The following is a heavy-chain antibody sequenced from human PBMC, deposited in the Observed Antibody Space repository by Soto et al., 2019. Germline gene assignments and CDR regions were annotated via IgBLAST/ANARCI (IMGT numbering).Heavy chain of an antibody. V-gene: IGHV1-69*02. J-gene: IGHJ6*03. CDR1: GGTFSSYP. D-gene: IGHD3-9*01. CDR3: ASWMGGERLRYFDKYYYYYMDV. Sequence: ASVKVSCKASGGTFSSYPISWVRQAPGQGLEWMGRIIPILGIANYAQKFQGRVTITADKSTSTAYMELSSLRSEDTAVYYCASWMGGERLRYFDKYYYYYMDVWGKGTTVTVSS. CDR2: IIPILGIA.